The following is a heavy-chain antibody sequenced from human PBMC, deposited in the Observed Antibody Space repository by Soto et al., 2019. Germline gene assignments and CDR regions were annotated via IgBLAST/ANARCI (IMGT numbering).Heavy chain of an antibody. D-gene: IGHD6-6*01. CDR3: AKSITARPFDY. J-gene: IGHJ4*02. CDR1: GFTFSSYA. CDR2: ISGSGGNT. Sequence: EVQLLESGGGLVQPGGSLRLSCTASGFTFSSYAMSWVRQAPGKGLEWVSAISGSGGNTYYADSVKGRFTISRDNSKNTLYLQMNSLRAEETGVYYCAKSITARPFDYWGQGALVTVSS. V-gene: IGHV3-23*01.